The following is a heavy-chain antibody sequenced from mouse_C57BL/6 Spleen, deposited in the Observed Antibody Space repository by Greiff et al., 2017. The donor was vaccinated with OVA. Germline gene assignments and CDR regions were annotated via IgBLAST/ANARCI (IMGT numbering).Heavy chain of an antibody. D-gene: IGHD4-1*01. Sequence: DVKLQESGPGLVKPSQSLSLTCSVTGYSITSGYYWNWIRQFPGNKLEWMGYISYDGSNNYNPSLKNRISITRDTSKNQFFLKLNSVTTEDTATYDCARGDWERYFDYWGQGTTLTVSS. V-gene: IGHV3-6*01. CDR1: GYSITSGYY. CDR2: ISYDGSN. J-gene: IGHJ2*01. CDR3: ARGDWERYFDY.